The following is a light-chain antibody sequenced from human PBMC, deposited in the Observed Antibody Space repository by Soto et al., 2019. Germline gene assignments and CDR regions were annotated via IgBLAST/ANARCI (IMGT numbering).Light chain of an antibody. Sequence: QSALTQPRSVSGSPGQSVTISCTGTSNDVGAYDYVSWYQHHPGKAPKLIIYEVSKRPSGVPDRFSGSKSGNTASLTVSGLQAEDEADYYCSSYAGSNNLVFGGGTKLTVL. J-gene: IGLJ2*01. V-gene: IGLV2-8*01. CDR3: SSYAGSNNLV. CDR2: EVS. CDR1: SNDVGAYDY.